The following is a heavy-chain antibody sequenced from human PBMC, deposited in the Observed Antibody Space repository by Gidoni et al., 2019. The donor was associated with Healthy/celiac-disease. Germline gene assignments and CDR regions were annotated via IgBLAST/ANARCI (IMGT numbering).Heavy chain of an antibody. CDR1: GFTFRRYG. Sequence: QVQLVESGGGVVQPGRSLRLSCAASGFTFRRYGMPWVRQAPGKGLEWVAVIWYDGSNKYYADSVKGRFTISRDNSKNTLYLQMNSLRAEDTAVYYCASLIAAAGTGYSLVGAIDYWGQGTLVTVSS. V-gene: IGHV3-33*01. CDR3: ASLIAAAGTGYSLVGAIDY. D-gene: IGHD6-13*01. J-gene: IGHJ4*02. CDR2: IWYDGSNK.